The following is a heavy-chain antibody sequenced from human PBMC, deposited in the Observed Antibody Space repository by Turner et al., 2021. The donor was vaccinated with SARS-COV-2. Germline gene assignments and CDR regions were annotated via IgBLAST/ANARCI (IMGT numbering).Heavy chain of an antibody. Sequence: QVQLVESGGDVVQPGRSLRLSCPASGCIFSKFAMHWVRQAPGKGLEWVAVMSFPGSNKYYADSVKGRFTISRDNSKNTLYLQMNSLRGEDTAVYYCARSTYCSSTRCYDAFDIWGQGTMVTVSS. D-gene: IGHD2-2*01. CDR2: MSFPGSNK. V-gene: IGHV3-30*14. J-gene: IGHJ3*02. CDR1: GCIFSKFA. CDR3: ARSTYCSSTRCYDAFDI.